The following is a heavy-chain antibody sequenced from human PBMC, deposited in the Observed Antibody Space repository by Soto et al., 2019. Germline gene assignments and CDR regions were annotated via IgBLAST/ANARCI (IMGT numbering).Heavy chain of an antibody. Sequence: GASVKVSCKASGGTFSSYAISWVRQAPGQGLERMGGIIPIFGTANYAQKFQGRVTINADEATSTAYMELSSLRSEDTAVYYCARENYYDSSGYYYGDPNGMDVWGQGTTVTVSS. CDR1: GGTFSSYA. V-gene: IGHV1-69*13. CDR2: IIPIFGTA. J-gene: IGHJ6*02. D-gene: IGHD3-22*01. CDR3: ARENYYDSSGYYYGDPNGMDV.